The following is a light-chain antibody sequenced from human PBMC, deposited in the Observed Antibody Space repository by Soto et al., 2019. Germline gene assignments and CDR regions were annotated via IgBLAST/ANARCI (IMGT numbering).Light chain of an antibody. J-gene: IGKJ2*01. CDR3: QQYNIYPYT. CDR2: DAS. CDR1: QSISSW. Sequence: DIQMTQSPSTLSASVGDRVTITCRASQSISSWLAWYQQKPGKAPKLLIYDASSLESGVPARFSGSGSGTEFTLTISSLQPDDLATYYCQQYNIYPYTFGQGTKLEIK. V-gene: IGKV1-5*01.